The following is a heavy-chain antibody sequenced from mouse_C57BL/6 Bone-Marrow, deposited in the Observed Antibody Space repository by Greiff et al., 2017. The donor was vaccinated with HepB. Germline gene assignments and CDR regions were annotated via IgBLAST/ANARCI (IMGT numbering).Heavy chain of an antibody. CDR1: GFNIKDDY. CDR3: TTYYGNPLY. Sequence: EVQLQQSGAELVRPGASVKLSCTASGFNIKDDYMHWVKQRPEQGLEWIGCIDPENGDTEYASKFQGKATITADTSSNTAYLQLSSLTSEDTAVYYCTTYYGNPLYWGQGTTLTVSS. CDR2: IDPENGDT. J-gene: IGHJ2*01. D-gene: IGHD2-1*01. V-gene: IGHV14-4*01.